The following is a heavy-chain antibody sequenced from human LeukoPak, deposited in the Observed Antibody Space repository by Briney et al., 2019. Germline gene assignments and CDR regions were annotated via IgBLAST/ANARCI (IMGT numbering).Heavy chain of an antibody. Sequence: GGSLRLPCTGSGFTFSLYAMHWVRQAPGKGLEYVSAISRNGGSTYYANSVKGRFTISRDNSKNTLYLQMDSLTAEDMALYYCARDLRGDIVEVPAAPDCWGQGTLVTVSS. CDR2: ISRNGGST. J-gene: IGHJ4*02. CDR3: ARDLRGDIVEVPAAPDC. CDR1: GFTFSLYA. D-gene: IGHD2-2*01. V-gene: IGHV3-64*01.